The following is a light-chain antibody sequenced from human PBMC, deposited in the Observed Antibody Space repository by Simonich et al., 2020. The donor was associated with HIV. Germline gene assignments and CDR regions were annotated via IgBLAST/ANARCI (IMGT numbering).Light chain of an antibody. CDR1: QGIRND. V-gene: IGKV1-6*01. CDR2: AAS. J-gene: IGKJ2*01. CDR3: LQDYNLYT. Sequence: AIQLTQSPSSLSASVGDRVNITCRASQGIRNDLGWYQQTPGKAPKLLIYAASTLQSGVPSRFSGSGSGTDFTRTISSLQPEDLATYYCLQDYNLYTFGQGTKLEIK.